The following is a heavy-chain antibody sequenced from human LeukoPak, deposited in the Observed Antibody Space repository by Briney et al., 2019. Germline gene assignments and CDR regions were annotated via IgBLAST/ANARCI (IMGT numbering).Heavy chain of an antibody. D-gene: IGHD5-12*01. Sequence: ASVKVSCKASGYTFTNYGISWVRQAPGQGLEWMGWISGYNGDSYYVQKFQGRVTMTTDTSTTTAYMELTSLRSDDTAVYYCAREKYRSGFDNWGQGTPVTVSS. CDR3: AREKYRSGFDN. V-gene: IGHV1-18*01. CDR1: GYTFTNYG. CDR2: ISGYNGDS. J-gene: IGHJ4*02.